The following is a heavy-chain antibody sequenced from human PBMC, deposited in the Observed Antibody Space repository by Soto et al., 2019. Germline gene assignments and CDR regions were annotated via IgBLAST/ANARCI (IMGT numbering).Heavy chain of an antibody. CDR3: ARHSSSWPIFDY. V-gene: IGHV4-59*08. D-gene: IGHD6-13*01. Sequence: QVQLQESGPGLVKPSETLSLTCTVSGGSIGNSYWSWIRQSPGKGLEWIGYIYYSGSSNYNPSLRSRVSISVDTSKNQFSLMLSSVTAADTAVYYCARHSSSWPIFDYWGQGTLVIVSS. CDR1: GGSIGNSY. CDR2: IYYSGSS. J-gene: IGHJ4*02.